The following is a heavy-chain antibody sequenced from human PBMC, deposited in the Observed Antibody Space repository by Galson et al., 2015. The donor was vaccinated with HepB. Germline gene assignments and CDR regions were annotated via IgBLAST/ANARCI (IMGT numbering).Heavy chain of an antibody. D-gene: IGHD6-19*01. CDR2: ISGSGGST. V-gene: IGHV3-23*01. Sequence: SLRLSCAASGFTFSSYAMSWVRQAPGKGLEWVSAISGSGGSTYYADSVKGRFTISRDNSKNTLYLQMNSLRAEDTAVYYCVIRSSGWYLGGDWTEYFQHWGQGTLVTVSS. CDR3: VIRSSGWYLGGDWTEYFQH. J-gene: IGHJ1*01. CDR1: GFTFSSYA.